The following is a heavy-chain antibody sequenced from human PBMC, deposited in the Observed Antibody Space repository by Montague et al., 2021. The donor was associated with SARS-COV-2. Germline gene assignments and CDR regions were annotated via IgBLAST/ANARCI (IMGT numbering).Heavy chain of an antibody. CDR2: TYYRSKWYN. CDR1: GDSVSSNSAA. V-gene: IGHV6-1*01. CDR3: ASGRMVPYSSSWTTLYYYYGMDV. Sequence: CAISGDSVSSNSAAWNWIRQSPSRGLAWLGRTYYRSKWYNDYAVSVKSRITINPDTSKNQFSLQLNSVTPEDTAVYYCASGRMVPYSSSWTTLYYYYGMDVWGQGTTVTVSS. D-gene: IGHD6-13*01. J-gene: IGHJ6*02.